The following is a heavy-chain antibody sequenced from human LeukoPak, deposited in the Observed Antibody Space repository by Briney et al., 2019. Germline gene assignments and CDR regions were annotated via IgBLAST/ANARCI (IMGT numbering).Heavy chain of an antibody. D-gene: IGHD1-26*01. J-gene: IGHJ4*02. V-gene: IGHV1-69*13. CDR1: GYTFTSHD. Sequence: SVKVSCKASGYTFTSHDINWVRQAPGQGLEWMGGIIPIFGTANYAQKFQGRVTITADESTSTAYMELSSLRSEDTAVYYCASSIVGATILDNYWGQGTLVTVSS. CDR3: ASSIVGATILDNY. CDR2: IIPIFGTA.